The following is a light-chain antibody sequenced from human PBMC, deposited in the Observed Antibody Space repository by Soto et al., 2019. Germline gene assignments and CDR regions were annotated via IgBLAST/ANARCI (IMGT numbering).Light chain of an antibody. Sequence: IVLTESPGTLSLSPGERATLSCRASQSVSSNYCAWYQQKPGQAPRPLVYGLSTRPTGIPDRFSGSGSGTDFTLTISRLEPEDFAVYYCEQYGSSPRTFGQGTKVDI. CDR3: EQYGSSPRT. V-gene: IGKV3-20*01. CDR2: GLS. CDR1: QSVSSNY. J-gene: IGKJ1*01.